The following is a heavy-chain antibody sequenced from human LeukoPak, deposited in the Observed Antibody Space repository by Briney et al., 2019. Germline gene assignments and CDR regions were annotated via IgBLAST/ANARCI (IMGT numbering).Heavy chain of an antibody. CDR1: GFTFSNYA. V-gene: IGHV3-23*01. CDR2: ISGSGDST. D-gene: IGHD6-19*01. J-gene: IGHJ4*02. Sequence: EAGGSLRLSCAASGFTFSNYAMRWVRQAPGKGLEWVSGISGSGDSTYYADSVRGRFTISRDNSKNTLYLQMNSLRAEDTAVYHCARRSGIAVAGAFDYWGQGTLVTVSS. CDR3: ARRSGIAVAGAFDY.